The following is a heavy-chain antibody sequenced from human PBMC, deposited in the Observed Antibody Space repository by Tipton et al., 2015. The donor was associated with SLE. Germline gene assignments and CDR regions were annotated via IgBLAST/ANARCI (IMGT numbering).Heavy chain of an antibody. CDR2: LYYSGST. CDR1: GVSISSGGHY. Sequence: TLSLTCTVSGVSISSGGHYWSWLRQLPGKGLEWIGYLYYSGSTEYNPSLKSRVTISIDSSKSQLSLNLRSVTAADTAVYYCARDTLGGLDYWGQGTLVTVSS. V-gene: IGHV4-31*03. D-gene: IGHD7-27*01. CDR3: ARDTLGGLDY. J-gene: IGHJ4*02.